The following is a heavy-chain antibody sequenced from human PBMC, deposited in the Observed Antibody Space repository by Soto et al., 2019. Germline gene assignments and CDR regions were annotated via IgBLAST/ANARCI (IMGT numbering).Heavy chain of an antibody. CDR3: ARDSSSWYYFDY. J-gene: IGHJ4*02. CDR2: IIPIFGTA. V-gene: IGHV1-69*13. Sequence: ASVKVSFKASGGTFSSYAISWVRQAPGQGLEWMGGIIPIFGTANYAQKFQGRVTITADESTSTAYMELSSLRSEDTAVYYCARDSSSWYYFDYWGQGTLVTVSS. D-gene: IGHD6-13*01. CDR1: GGTFSSYA.